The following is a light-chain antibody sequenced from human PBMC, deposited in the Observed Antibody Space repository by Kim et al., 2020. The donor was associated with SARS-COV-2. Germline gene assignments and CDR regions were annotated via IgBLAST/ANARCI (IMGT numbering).Light chain of an antibody. V-gene: IGKV3-15*01. J-gene: IGKJ4*01. CDR1: QSVSSN. Sequence: EIVMTQSPATLSVSPGERATLSCRASQSVSSNLAWYQQKPGQAPRLLIYCASTRATGIPTRFSGSGSGTEFTLTISSLQSEDYAVYYCQQYYNWPLSFGGGTKVDIK. CDR3: QQYYNWPLS. CDR2: CAS.